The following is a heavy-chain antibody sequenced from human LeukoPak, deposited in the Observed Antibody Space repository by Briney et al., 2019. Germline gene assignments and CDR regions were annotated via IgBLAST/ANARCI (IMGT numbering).Heavy chain of an antibody. J-gene: IGHJ4*02. CDR1: GGSFSGYY. D-gene: IGHD2-21*01. CDR3: ATSVV. V-gene: IGHV4-34*01. Sequence: PSETLSLTCAVYGGSFSGYYWSWIRQPPGKGLEWIGEINHSGSTNYNPSLKSRVTISLDASKNQFSLRLTSVTAADTAVYYCATSVVWGQGTLVTVSS. CDR2: INHSGST.